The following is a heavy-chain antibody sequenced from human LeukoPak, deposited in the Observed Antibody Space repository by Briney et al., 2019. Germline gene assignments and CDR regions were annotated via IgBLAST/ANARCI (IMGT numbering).Heavy chain of an antibody. CDR1: GGTFSSYA. J-gene: IGHJ4*02. Sequence: SVKVSCKASGGTFSSYAISWARQAPGQGLEWMGGIIPIFGTANYAQKFQGRVTITTDESTSTAYMELSSLRSEDTAVYYCATQSIAAYPLDYWGQGTLVTVSS. V-gene: IGHV1-69*05. CDR3: ATQSIAAYPLDY. CDR2: IIPIFGTA. D-gene: IGHD6-6*01.